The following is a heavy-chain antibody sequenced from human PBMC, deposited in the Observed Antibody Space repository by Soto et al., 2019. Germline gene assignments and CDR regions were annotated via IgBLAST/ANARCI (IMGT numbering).Heavy chain of an antibody. V-gene: IGHV3-23*01. CDR3: AKDAIVVVVAATRVPFDP. CDR2: ISGSGGST. CDR1: GFTFSSYA. D-gene: IGHD2-15*01. Sequence: GGSLRLSCAASGFTFSSYAMSWVRQAPGKGLEWVSAISGSGGSTYYADSVKGRFTRSRDNSKNTLSLQMNSLRAEDTAVYYCAKDAIVVVVAATRVPFDPWGQGTLVTVSS. J-gene: IGHJ5*02.